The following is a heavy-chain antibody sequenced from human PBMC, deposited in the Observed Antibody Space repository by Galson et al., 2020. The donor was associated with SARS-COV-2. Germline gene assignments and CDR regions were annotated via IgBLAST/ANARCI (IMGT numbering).Heavy chain of an antibody. Sequence: GSLRLSCAASGFTFSSYSMNWVRQAPGKGLEWVSSISSSSSYIYYADSVKGRFTISRDNAKNSLYLQMNSLRAEDTAVYYCARDGGYDYVWGTNWYFDLWGRGTLVTVSS. D-gene: IGHD3-16*01. CDR2: ISSSSSYI. J-gene: IGHJ2*01. CDR1: GFTFSSYS. CDR3: ARDGGYDYVWGTNWYFDL. V-gene: IGHV3-21*01.